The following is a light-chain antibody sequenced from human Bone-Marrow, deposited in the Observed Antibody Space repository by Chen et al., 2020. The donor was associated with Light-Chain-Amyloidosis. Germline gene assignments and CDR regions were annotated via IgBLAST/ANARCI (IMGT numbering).Light chain of an antibody. J-gene: IGLJ1*01. Sequence: QSALTQPASVSGSPGQSITISCTGTSSDVGGDNHVSWYQQHPDKAPKLMIYEVTNRPSWVPERFAGSKSDNTASQTISGLQTEDEADYFCSSYTITNTLVFGSGTRGTVL. CDR1: SSDVGGDNH. V-gene: IGLV2-14*01. CDR3: SSYTITNTLV. CDR2: EVT.